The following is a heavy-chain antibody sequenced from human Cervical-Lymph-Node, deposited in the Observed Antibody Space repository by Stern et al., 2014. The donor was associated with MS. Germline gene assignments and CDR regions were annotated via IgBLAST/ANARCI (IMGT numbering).Heavy chain of an antibody. CDR1: GFTFTDSA. J-gene: IGHJ4*02. Sequence: QLVQSGPEVKKPGTSVKVSCKASGFTFTDSAVQWVRQAPGQRLEWIVWWVVASDNTNDEQKFQDRFPITRNMSTSTAYMELNSLRSEDSAIYYCAASLITEAPVGWGQGTLVTVSS. CDR2: WVVASDNT. V-gene: IGHV1-58*01. CDR3: AASLITEAPVG. D-gene: IGHD3-10*01.